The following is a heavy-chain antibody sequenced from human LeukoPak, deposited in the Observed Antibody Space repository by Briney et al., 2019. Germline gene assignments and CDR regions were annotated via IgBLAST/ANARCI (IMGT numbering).Heavy chain of an antibody. V-gene: IGHV4-31*03. D-gene: IGHD4-17*01. CDR1: GGSISSGGYD. CDR2: IYYSGST. J-gene: IGHJ4*02. Sequence: HPSQTLSLTCTVSGGSISSGGYDWSWIRPHPGKGLEWIGYIYYSGSTYYNPSLKSRVTISVDTSKNQFSLKLSSVTAADTAVYYCARQDTVTTGFYYWGQGTLVTVSS. CDR3: ARQDTVTTGFYY.